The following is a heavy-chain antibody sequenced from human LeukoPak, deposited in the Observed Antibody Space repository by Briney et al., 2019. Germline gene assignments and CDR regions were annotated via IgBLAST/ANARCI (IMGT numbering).Heavy chain of an antibody. J-gene: IGHJ4*02. V-gene: IGHV3-21*01. CDR3: ARDTYYYDSSGYYPYYFDY. D-gene: IGHD3-22*01. CDR2: ISSSSSYI. CDR1: GFTFSSYS. Sequence: PGGSLRLSCAASGFTFSSYSMNWVRQAPGKGLGWVSSISSSSSYIYYADSVKGRLTISRDNAKNSLYLQMNSLRAEDTAVYYCARDTYYYDSSGYYPYYFDYWGQGTLVTVSS.